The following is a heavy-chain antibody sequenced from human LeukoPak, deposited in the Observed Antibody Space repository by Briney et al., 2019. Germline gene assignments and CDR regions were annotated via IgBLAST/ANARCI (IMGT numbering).Heavy chain of an antibody. D-gene: IGHD3-16*01. J-gene: IGHJ4*02. CDR1: GGSISSYY. CDR3: ARSNWDYPFEY. CDR2: IYSGGST. V-gene: IGHV3-53*04. Sequence: ETLSLTCTVSGGSISSYYWSWIRQPAGKGLEWVSVIYSGGSTYYADSVKGRFTISRHNSKNTLYLQMNSLRAEDTAVYYCARSNWDYPFEYWGQGTLVTVSS.